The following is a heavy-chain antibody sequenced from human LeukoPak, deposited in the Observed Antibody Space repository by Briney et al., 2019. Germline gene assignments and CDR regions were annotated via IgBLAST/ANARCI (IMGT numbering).Heavy chain of an antibody. CDR2: IYYSGST. CDR3: ARESLEPTENNWFDP. V-gene: IGHV4-30-4*01. J-gene: IGHJ5*02. Sequence: SQTLSLTCTVSGGSISSGDYYWSWIRQPPGKGLEWIGYIYYSGSTYYNPSLKSRVTISVDTSKNQFSLKLSSVTAADTAVYYCARESLEPTENNWFDPWGQGTLVTVSS. D-gene: IGHD1-1*01. CDR1: GGSISSGDYY.